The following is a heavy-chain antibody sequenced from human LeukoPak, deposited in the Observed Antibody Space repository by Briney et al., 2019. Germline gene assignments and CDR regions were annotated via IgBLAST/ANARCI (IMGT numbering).Heavy chain of an antibody. CDR1: GGSVSSYY. V-gene: IGHV4-59*02. Sequence: SETLSLTCTVSGGSVSSYYWSWIRRPPGRGLEWIAYLSHSGSSDSNPSLTSRVTTLVDTSKNQFSLKLTSVTAANTAVYYCARHVASNSGYDFGWFDPWGQGTLVTVSS. CDR2: LSHSGSS. CDR3: ARHVASNSGYDFGWFDP. D-gene: IGHD5-12*01. J-gene: IGHJ5*02.